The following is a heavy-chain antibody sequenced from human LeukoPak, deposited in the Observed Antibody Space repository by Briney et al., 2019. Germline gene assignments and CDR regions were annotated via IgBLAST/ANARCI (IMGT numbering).Heavy chain of an antibody. V-gene: IGHV1-2*02. CDR2: INPNSGDT. CDR3: ARDQDSGTYLAFDI. D-gene: IGHD1-26*01. J-gene: IGHJ3*02. CDR1: GYTFTGYY. Sequence: ASVKVSCKASGYTFTGYYIHWVRQAPGQGLEWMGWINPNSGDTNYAQKFQGRVTMTRDTSINTAYMELIILRSDDTAVYYCARDQDSGTYLAFDIWGQGTMVTDSS.